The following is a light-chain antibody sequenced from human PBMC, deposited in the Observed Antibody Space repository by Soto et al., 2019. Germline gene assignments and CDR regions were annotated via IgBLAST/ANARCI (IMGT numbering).Light chain of an antibody. J-gene: IGLJ2*01. CDR2: DND. CDR3: ATWDRSLSVGV. CDR1: SSNIGNNY. V-gene: IGLV1-51*01. Sequence: QSVLTQPPSVSAAPGQKVTISRSGSSSNIGNNYVFWYQQLPGTAPKLLIYDNDKRPSGIPDRFSGSKSGTSATLGITGLQTGEEADYYCATWDRSLSVGVFGGGTKLTVL.